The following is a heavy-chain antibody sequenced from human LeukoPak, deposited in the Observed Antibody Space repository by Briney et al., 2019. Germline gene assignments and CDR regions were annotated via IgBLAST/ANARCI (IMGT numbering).Heavy chain of an antibody. Sequence: MASETLSLTCAVYGGSFSGYYWSWIRQPPEKGLEWIGEINHSGSTNYNPSLKSRVTISVDTSKNQFSLKLSSVTAADTAVYYCARGRPTYYDFWSGYYCNFDYWGQGTLVTVSS. CDR3: ARGRPTYYDFWSGYYCNFDY. J-gene: IGHJ4*02. D-gene: IGHD3-3*01. V-gene: IGHV4-34*01. CDR2: INHSGST. CDR1: GGSFSGYY.